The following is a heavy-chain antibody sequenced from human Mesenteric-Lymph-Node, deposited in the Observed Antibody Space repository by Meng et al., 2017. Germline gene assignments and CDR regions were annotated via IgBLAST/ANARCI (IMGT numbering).Heavy chain of an antibody. Sequence: GASLKISCAASGFTFSSYAMHWVRQAPGKGLEWVAVISKDGSNNYYADSVKGRFTISRDNSKNTLYLQMNSVRAEDTAVYYCASDPRVRIAVAGRGRGYYYYGMDVWGQGTTVTVSS. CDR2: ISKDGSNN. J-gene: IGHJ6*02. CDR1: GFTFSSYA. D-gene: IGHD6-19*01. V-gene: IGHV3-30*01. CDR3: ASDPRVRIAVAGRGRGYYYYGMDV.